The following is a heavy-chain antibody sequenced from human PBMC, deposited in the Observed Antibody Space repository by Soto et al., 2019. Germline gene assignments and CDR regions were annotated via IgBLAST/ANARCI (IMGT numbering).Heavy chain of an antibody. J-gene: IGHJ6*02. V-gene: IGHV1-69*01. CDR3: ARSYYDSSGYYYSTYYYYYGMDV. CDR2: IIPIFGTA. CDR1: GGTFSSYA. D-gene: IGHD3-22*01. Sequence: QVQLVQSGAEVKKPGSSVKVSCKASGGTFSSYAISWVRQAPGQGLEWMGGIIPIFGTANYAQKFQGRVTITADESTSTAYMELSSLRSEYTAVYYCARSYYDSSGYYYSTYYYYYGMDVWGQGTTVTVSS.